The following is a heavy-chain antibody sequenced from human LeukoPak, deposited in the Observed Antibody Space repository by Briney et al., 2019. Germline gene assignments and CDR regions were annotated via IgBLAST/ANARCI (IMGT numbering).Heavy chain of an antibody. CDR3: AKDYSNYDRFEY. D-gene: IGHD4-11*01. V-gene: IGHV3-53*01. J-gene: IGHJ4*02. Sequence: PSETLSLTCAVSGGSISSSNWWSWVRQAPGKGLEWVSVIYSGGSTYYADSVKGRFTISRDNSKNTLYLQMNSLRAEDTAVYYCAKDYSNYDRFEYWGQGTQVTVSS. CDR2: IYSGGST. CDR1: GGSISSSNW.